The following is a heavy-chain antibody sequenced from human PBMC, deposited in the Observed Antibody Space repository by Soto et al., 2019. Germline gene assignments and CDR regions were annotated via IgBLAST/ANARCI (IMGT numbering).Heavy chain of an antibody. D-gene: IGHD3-3*01. J-gene: IGHJ5*02. V-gene: IGHV4-34*01. CDR2: INHSGSA. CDR1: DGSFSGYY. CDR3: ATHRGFTMFGVKGWFDP. Sequence: LSLTCAVHDGSFSGYYWSWIRQPPGKGLEWIGEINHSGSANYNPSLTSRVTISVDTSKNQFSLKLTSVSAADTAVYYCATHRGFTMFGVKGWFDPWGQGTLVTVSS.